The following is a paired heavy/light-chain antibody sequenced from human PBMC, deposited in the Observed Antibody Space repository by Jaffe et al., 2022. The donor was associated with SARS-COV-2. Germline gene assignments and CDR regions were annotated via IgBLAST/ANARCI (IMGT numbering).Light chain of an antibody. CDR3: QQYKSYPYT. J-gene: IGKJ2*01. Sequence: DIQMTQSPSTLSASVGDRVTITCRASQIISTWLAWYQQKSGKAPKLLVDKVSTLESGVPSRFSGSGSGTEFTLTISSLQPDDFATYYCQQYKSYPYTFGQGTKLEIK. V-gene: IGKV1-5*03. CDR1: QIISTW. CDR2: KVS.
Heavy chain of an antibody. CDR2: INPNSGGT. CDR1: GYTFTGYY. V-gene: IGHV1-2*02. J-gene: IGHJ4*02. Sequence: QVQLVQSGAEVKNPGASVRVSCKASGYTFTGYYMHWVRQAPGQGLEWMGWINPNSGGTNYAQKFQGRVTMTRDTSIGTAYMELRSLRSDDSAVYYCAKDAFSGYSHSWSFDCWGQGTLVTVSS. CDR3: AKDAFSGYSHSWSFDC. D-gene: IGHD5-12*01.